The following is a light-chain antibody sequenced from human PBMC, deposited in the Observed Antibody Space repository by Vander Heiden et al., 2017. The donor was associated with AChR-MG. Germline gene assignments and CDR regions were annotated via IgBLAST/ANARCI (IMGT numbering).Light chain of an antibody. J-gene: IGLJ3*02. CDR1: SSDVGEYDY. CDR3: SSYTSSSTWV. V-gene: IGLV2-14*03. CDR2: GVS. Sequence: QSALSPPSSVAGFPGQPSTISCTGTSSDVGEYDYVCWYQQHPGKAPKLMISGVSGRPLGISGRFSGSKSGNTASLTISGLEAEDEADYYGSSYTSSSTWVFGGGTKLTVL.